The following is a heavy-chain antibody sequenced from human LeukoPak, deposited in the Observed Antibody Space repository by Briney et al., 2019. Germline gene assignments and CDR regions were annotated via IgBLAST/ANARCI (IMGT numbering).Heavy chain of an antibody. D-gene: IGHD2-2*01. CDR1: GGTFSSYA. V-gene: IGHV1-69*05. CDR3: ASGGWNLVVPAAMADYYYYMDV. Sequence: ASVKVSCKASGGTFSSYAISWVRQAPGQELEWMGGIIPIFGTANYAQKFQGRVTITTDESTSTAYMELSSLRSEDTAVYYCASGGWNLVVPAAMADYYYYMDVWGKGTTVTVSS. CDR2: IIPIFGTA. J-gene: IGHJ6*03.